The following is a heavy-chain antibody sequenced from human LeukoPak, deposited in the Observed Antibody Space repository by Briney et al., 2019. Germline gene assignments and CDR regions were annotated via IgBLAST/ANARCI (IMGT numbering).Heavy chain of an antibody. J-gene: IGHJ4*02. Sequence: ASVKVFCKASGYTFISYYIHWVRQAPGQGLEWMGVINPSGGTTSYAQKFQGRVTMTRDTSTSTVYMELSSLRSEDTAVYYCAGGFDWLYPFDYWGQGTLVTVSS. CDR2: INPSGGTT. D-gene: IGHD3-9*01. V-gene: IGHV1-46*01. CDR3: AGGFDWLYPFDY. CDR1: GYTFISYY.